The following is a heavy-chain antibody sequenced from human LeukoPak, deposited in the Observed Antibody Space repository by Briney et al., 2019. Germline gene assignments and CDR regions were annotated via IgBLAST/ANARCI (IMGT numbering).Heavy chain of an antibody. J-gene: IGHJ4*02. CDR3: ASPLNYYYDSSGYYGFGY. CDR2: INPNSGGT. CDR1: GYTFTGYY. D-gene: IGHD3-22*01. Sequence: ASVKVSCKASGYTFTGYYMHWVRQAPGQGLEWMGWINPNSGGTNYAQKFQGRVTMTRDTSISTAYMELSRLRSDDTAVYYCASPLNYYYDSSGYYGFGYWGQGTLVTVSS. V-gene: IGHV1-2*02.